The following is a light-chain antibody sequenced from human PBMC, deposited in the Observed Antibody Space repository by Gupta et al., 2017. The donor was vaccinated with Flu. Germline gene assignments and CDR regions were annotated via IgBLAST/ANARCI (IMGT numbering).Light chain of an antibody. CDR2: GAS. Sequence: EIVMTQSQDTPPVSEGERVTVSCRASLMIYYNVAWYQQKPGQAPRLLMSGASPRASGIPARFSGTWSGTEFTLTIISLQSEDPAFYYCQQYHTGPYSFGQWTKVEIK. V-gene: IGKV3-15*01. CDR1: LMIYYN. CDR3: QQYHTGPYS. J-gene: IGKJ2*03.